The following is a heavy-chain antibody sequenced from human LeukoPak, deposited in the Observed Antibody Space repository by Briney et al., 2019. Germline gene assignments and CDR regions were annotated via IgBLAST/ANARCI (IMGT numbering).Heavy chain of an antibody. V-gene: IGHV3-21*01. CDR2: ISSSSSYI. CDR3: ARDYDILTGSLDY. Sequence: PGGSLRLSCAASGFTFSSYSMNWVRQAPGKGQEWVSSISSSSSYIYYADSVKGRFTISRDNAKNSLYLQMNSLRAEDTAVYYCARDYDILTGSLDYWGQGTLVTVSS. CDR1: GFTFSSYS. J-gene: IGHJ4*02. D-gene: IGHD3-9*01.